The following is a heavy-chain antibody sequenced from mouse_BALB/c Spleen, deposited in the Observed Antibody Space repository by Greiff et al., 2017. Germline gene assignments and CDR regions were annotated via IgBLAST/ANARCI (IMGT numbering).Heavy chain of an antibody. J-gene: IGHJ2*01. D-gene: IGHD1-1*01. Sequence: EVQLQQSGAELVKPGASVKLSCTASGFNIKDTYMHWVKQRPEQGLEWIGRIDPANGNTKYDPKFQGKATITADTSSNTAYLQLSSLTSEDTAVYYCARGTTVVAPYFDYWGQGTTLTVSS. CDR1: GFNIKDTY. CDR3: ARGTTVVAPYFDY. CDR2: IDPANGNT. V-gene: IGHV14-3*02.